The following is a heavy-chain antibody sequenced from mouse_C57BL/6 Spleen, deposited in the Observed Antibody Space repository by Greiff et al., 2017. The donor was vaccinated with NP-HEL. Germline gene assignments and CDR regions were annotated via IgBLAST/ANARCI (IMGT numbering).Heavy chain of an antibody. CDR3: ASGAFWFAC. J-gene: IGHJ3*01. CDR2: IDPSDSYT. V-gene: IGHV1-69*01. CDR1: GYTFTSYW. Sequence: QVQLQQPGAELVMPGASVKLSCKASGYTFTSYWMHWVKQRPGQGLEWIGEIDPSDSYTNYNQKFKGKSTLTVDKSSSTAYMQLSSLTSEDSAVYYCASGAFWFACWGQGTLVTVSA.